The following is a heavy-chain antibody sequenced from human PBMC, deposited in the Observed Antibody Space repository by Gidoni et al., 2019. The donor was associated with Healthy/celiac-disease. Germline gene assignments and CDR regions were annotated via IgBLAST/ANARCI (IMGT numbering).Heavy chain of an antibody. Sequence: ELQLLESGGGLLQPGGSLRLSCAASGFTFSSSALSWVRQAPGKGLEWVSAISGSGGSTYYADSVKGRFTISRDNSKNTLYLQMNSLRAEDTAVYYCAKPGIAGTYYYYYGMDVWGQGTTVTVSS. J-gene: IGHJ6*02. D-gene: IGHD6-13*01. CDR2: ISGSGGST. CDR3: AKPGIAGTYYYYYGMDV. CDR1: GFTFSSSA. V-gene: IGHV3-23*01.